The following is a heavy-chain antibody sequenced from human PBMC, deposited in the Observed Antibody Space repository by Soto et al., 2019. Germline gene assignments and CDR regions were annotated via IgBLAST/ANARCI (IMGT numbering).Heavy chain of an antibody. D-gene: IGHD2-2*01. Sequence: PEGSLRLSCAASRFTFSRYGIHWVRQAPGKGLEWVSGISYDGSDKFYADSVKGRFTISRDNSKNTLYLQMNSLRAEDTAMYYCAKVLPPLSTNHFFDNWGQGTLVTVSS. CDR1: RFTFSRYG. V-gene: IGHV3-30*18. J-gene: IGHJ4*02. CDR2: ISYDGSDK. CDR3: AKVLPPLSTNHFFDN.